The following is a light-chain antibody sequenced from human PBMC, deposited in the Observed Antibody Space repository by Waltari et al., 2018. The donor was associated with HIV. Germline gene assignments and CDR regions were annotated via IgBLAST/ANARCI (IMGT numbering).Light chain of an antibody. CDR3: ATWNDSLSGYV. Sequence: QSLLTQPPSPSGTPGQRVTTSCSGTSSNIGRNYVYWYQPLPGTAPKLLIHRNTQRPSGGPDRFSGSKSGPSASLALSGLRSEDEADYYCATWNDSLSGYVFGTGTKVTV. CDR2: RNT. V-gene: IGLV1-47*01. CDR1: SSNIGRNY. J-gene: IGLJ1*01.